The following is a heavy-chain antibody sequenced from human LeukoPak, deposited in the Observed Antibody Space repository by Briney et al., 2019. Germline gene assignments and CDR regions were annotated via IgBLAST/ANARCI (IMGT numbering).Heavy chain of an antibody. J-gene: IGHJ6*02. Sequence: GGSLRLSCAASGFTFSSYAMSWVRQAPGKGLEWVSAISGSGGSTYYADSVKGRFTISRDNSKNTLYLQMNSLRAEDTAVYYCAKVRFLEWPDPGYYGMDVWGQGTMVTVSS. D-gene: IGHD3-3*01. CDR1: GFTFSSYA. CDR2: ISGSGGST. V-gene: IGHV3-23*01. CDR3: AKVRFLEWPDPGYYGMDV.